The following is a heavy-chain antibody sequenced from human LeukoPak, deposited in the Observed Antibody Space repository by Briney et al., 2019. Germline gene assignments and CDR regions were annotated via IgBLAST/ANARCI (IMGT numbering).Heavy chain of an antibody. J-gene: IGHJ4*02. CDR1: GDSISGYY. V-gene: IGHV4-59*01. CDR2: IYSSGTT. CDR3: ARSGRGAAGTRYISDY. D-gene: IGHD6-13*01. Sequence: SETLSLTCTVSGDSISGYYWSWIRQPPGKGLEWIGYIYSSGTTNYNPSPKSRVTLSVDTSKNQFSLKLSSVTAADTAVYYCARSGRGAAGTRYISDYWGQGTLVTVSS.